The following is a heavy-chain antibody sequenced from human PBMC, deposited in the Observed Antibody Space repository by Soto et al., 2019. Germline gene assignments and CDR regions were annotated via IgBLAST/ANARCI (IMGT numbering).Heavy chain of an antibody. Sequence: GWSLRLSCASSVFTFISYWMHWVRQAPGKGLVWVSRINSDGSRTTYADSVKGRFTISRDSAKNTVYLQMNSLRVEDTAVYYCARDSVGSSWPPPFDYWGQGTLVTVSS. CDR1: VFTFISYW. D-gene: IGHD6-13*01. J-gene: IGHJ4*02. CDR2: INSDGSRT. V-gene: IGHV3-74*01. CDR3: ARDSVGSSWPPPFDY.